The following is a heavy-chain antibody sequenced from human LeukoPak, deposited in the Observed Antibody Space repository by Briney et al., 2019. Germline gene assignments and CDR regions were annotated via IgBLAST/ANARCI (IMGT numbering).Heavy chain of an antibody. J-gene: IGHJ4*02. CDR1: GGSLSGDNYY. D-gene: IGHD3-16*01. CDR2: ISLSWST. CDR3: AKTGAPMGGY. V-gene: IGHV4-61*01. Sequence: PSETLSLTCTPSGGSLSGDNYYWSWIRQPPGKGLQWIAYISLSWSTNYNPSLKSRVTISLDTSKNQFSLRLTSVTAADTAVYYCAKTGAPMGGYWGQGTLVTVSS.